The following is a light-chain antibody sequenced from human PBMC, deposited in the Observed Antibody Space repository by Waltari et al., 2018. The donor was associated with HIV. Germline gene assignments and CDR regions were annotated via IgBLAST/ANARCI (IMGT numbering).Light chain of an antibody. CDR3: AAWDDSLNGYV. J-gene: IGLJ1*01. CDR1: SSNIGNNA. Sequence: QSVLTQPPSVSEAPRQRVTISCSGSSSNIGNNAVNWYQQLPGKPPKLLIYYDEPVPSVVPDRISGSKSGTSASLAISGLQSEDEADYYCAAWDDSLNGYVFGTGTKVTVL. CDR2: YDE. V-gene: IGLV1-36*01.